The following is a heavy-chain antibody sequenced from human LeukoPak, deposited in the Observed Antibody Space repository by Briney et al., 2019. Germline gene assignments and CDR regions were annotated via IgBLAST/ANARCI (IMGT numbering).Heavy chain of an antibody. V-gene: IGHV1-2*02. CDR1: GYTFSDYY. D-gene: IGHD4-17*01. CDR2: INPNTGDT. Sequence: EASVKVSCKTSGYTFSDYYIHWVRQAPGLGLDWMGWINPNTGDTKYAQHFQGRVTMTRDTSITTAYMELSRLTSDDTAVYYCARKGRIYGDYDYWGRGTLVTVSS. J-gene: IGHJ4*02. CDR3: ARKGRIYGDYDY.